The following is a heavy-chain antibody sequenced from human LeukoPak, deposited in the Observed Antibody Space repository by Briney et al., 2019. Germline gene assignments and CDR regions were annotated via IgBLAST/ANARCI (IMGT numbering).Heavy chain of an antibody. Sequence: SETLSLTCTVSGGSVSPHYWSWIRQPPGRGLEWIGYIFYSGITNYNPSLKSRVTISVDTSRNQLSLKLSSVTAADTAVYYCARHTDYGGNPGFDYWGQGTLVTVSS. V-gene: IGHV4-59*08. D-gene: IGHD4-23*01. CDR2: IFYSGIT. CDR1: GGSVSPHY. CDR3: ARHTDYGGNPGFDY. J-gene: IGHJ4*02.